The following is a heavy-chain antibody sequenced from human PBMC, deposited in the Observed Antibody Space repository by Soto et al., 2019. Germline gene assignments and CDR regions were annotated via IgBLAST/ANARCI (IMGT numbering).Heavy chain of an antibody. Sequence: PGGSLRLSCAASGFTFSGSAMHWVRQASGKGLEWVGRIRSKANSYATAYAASVKGRFTISRDDSKNTAYLQMNSLKTEDTAVYYCTSLPETIGVVRTHFDYWGQGTLVTVSS. V-gene: IGHV3-73*01. CDR1: GFTFSGSA. D-gene: IGHD3-3*01. CDR3: TSLPETIGVVRTHFDY. J-gene: IGHJ4*02. CDR2: IRSKANSYAT.